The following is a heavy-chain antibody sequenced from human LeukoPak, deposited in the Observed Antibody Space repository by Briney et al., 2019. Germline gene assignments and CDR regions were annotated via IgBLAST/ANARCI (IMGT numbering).Heavy chain of an antibody. V-gene: IGHV1-8*02. CDR3: AKGGNNRRYAWAY. CDR1: GYSFSDYD. J-gene: IGHJ4*02. D-gene: IGHD3-16*01. CDR2: VNPKSGST. Sequence: ASVKVSCKASGYSFSDYDIIWVRQAAGQGLEWVGWVNPKSGSTAYAQKFQGRVTMTSSSSITTVYMELSSLRSDDSAVYYCAKGGNNRRYAWAYWGQGTLVTVSS.